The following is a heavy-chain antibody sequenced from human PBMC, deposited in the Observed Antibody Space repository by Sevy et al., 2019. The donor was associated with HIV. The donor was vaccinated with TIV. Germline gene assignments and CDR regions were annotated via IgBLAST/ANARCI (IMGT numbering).Heavy chain of an antibody. D-gene: IGHD2-2*01. J-gene: IGHJ4*02. CDR2: INPNSGVT. CDR3: GVLAMLSSFDY. V-gene: IGHV1-2*06. CDR1: GYTFAVYY. Sequence: APVKVSCKASGYTFAVYYMHWVRQAPGQGLEWMGRINPNSGVTNYAQKFQGRVTMTRDTSITTAYMELNRLGSDDTAVYYCGVLAMLSSFDYWGQGSLVTVSS.